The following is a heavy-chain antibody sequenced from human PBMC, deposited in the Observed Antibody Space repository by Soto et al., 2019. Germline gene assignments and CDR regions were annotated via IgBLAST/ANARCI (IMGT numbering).Heavy chain of an antibody. CDR3: ARGHRSRRWLPPDY. J-gene: IGHJ4*02. CDR1: GGSISSGGYY. CDR2: IYYSGST. V-gene: IGHV4-31*03. Sequence: SETLSLTCTVSGGSISSGGYYWSWIRQHPGKGLEWIGYIYYSGSTYYNPSLKSRVTISVDTSKNQFSLKLSSVTAADTAVYYCARGHRSRRWLPPDYWGQGTMVTVYS. D-gene: IGHD3-9*01.